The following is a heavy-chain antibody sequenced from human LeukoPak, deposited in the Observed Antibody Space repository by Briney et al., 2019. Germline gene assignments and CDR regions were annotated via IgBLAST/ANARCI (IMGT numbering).Heavy chain of an antibody. CDR3: ARDKGGMYGLDI. J-gene: IGHJ3*02. V-gene: IGHV3-66*02. Sequence: GGSLRLSCAAFGFTVSSNHMHWVRQAPEKGLEWVSIIYDAGNTHFADSVKGRFTVSRDNSNNTVYLQMNSLRPEDTALYYCARDKGGMYGLDIWGQGTMVTVSS. CDR1: GFTVSSNH. D-gene: IGHD2-8*01. CDR2: IYDAGNT.